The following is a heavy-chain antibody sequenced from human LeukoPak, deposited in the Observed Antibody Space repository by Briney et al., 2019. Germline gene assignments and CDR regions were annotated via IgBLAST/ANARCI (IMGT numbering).Heavy chain of an antibody. D-gene: IGHD1-1*01. V-gene: IGHV3-30*18. Sequence: GRSLRLSCAASGFTFTNYAMHWVRQTPGKGLEWVALISSDGSKNIYADPVKGRFTVSRDNPKNTLYLRMNSLRAEDTAVYYCVKGLVQTTMSYSVDYWGQGALVTVSS. CDR3: VKGLVQTTMSYSVDY. CDR1: GFTFTNYA. CDR2: ISSDGSKN. J-gene: IGHJ4*02.